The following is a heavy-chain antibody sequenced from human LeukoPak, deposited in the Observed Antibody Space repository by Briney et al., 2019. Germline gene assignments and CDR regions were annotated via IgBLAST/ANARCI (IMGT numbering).Heavy chain of an antibody. V-gene: IGHV4-4*07. CDR1: GGSISSYY. CDR3: ARDLVYYYDSRGDAFDI. J-gene: IGHJ3*02. Sequence: SETLSLTCTVSGGSISSYYWSWIRQPAGKGLEWIGRIYTSGSTNYNPSLKSRVTMSVDTSKNQFSLKLSSVTAADTAVYYCARDLVYYYDSRGDAFDIWGQGTMVTVSS. D-gene: IGHD3-22*01. CDR2: IYTSGST.